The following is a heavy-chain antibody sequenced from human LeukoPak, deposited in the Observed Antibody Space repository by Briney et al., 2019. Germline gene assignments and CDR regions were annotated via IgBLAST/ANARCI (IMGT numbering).Heavy chain of an antibody. J-gene: IGHJ4*02. Sequence: GGSLRLSCAASGFTFSSYAMSWVRQAPGKGLEWVSAISGSGGSTYYADSVKGRFTISRDNSKNTLYLQMNSLRAEDTAVYYCAKSSGYSSSWYLKYWGQGTLVTVSP. V-gene: IGHV3-23*01. CDR1: GFTFSSYA. D-gene: IGHD6-13*01. CDR2: ISGSGGST. CDR3: AKSSGYSSSWYLKY.